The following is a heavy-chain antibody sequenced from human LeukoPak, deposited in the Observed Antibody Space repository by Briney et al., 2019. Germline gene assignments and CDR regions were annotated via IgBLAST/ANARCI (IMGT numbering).Heavy chain of an antibody. CDR3: ARANPPGISFFDY. Sequence: PGGSLRLSCAASGFTFSSYSMNRVRQAPGKGLEWVSSISSSSGYIYYADSVKGRFTISRDNAKNSLYLQMNSLRAEDTAVYYCARANPPGISFFDYWGQGTLVAVSS. CDR2: ISSSSGYI. CDR1: GFTFSSYS. D-gene: IGHD2-15*01. J-gene: IGHJ4*02. V-gene: IGHV3-21*01.